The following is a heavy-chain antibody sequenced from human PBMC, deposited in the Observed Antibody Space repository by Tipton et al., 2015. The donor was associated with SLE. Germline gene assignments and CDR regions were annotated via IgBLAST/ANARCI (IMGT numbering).Heavy chain of an antibody. CDR2: IYSGGST. CDR1: GFTVSNNY. D-gene: IGHD3-22*01. V-gene: IGHV3-66*02. Sequence: SLRLSCAASGFTVSNNYMNWVRQAPGKGLEWVSVIYSGGSTYYADSVKGRFTISRDNSKNTLYLQINSLRAEDTAVYYCARSLTYYYDSSGLLGYWGQGTLVTVSS. CDR3: ARSLTYYYDSSGLLGY. J-gene: IGHJ4*02.